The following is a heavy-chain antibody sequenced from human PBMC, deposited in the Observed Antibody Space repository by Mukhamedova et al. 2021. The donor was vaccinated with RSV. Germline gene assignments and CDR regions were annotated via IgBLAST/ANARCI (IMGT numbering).Heavy chain of an antibody. J-gene: IGHJ6*02. Sequence: VSSNYMSWVRQAPGKGLEWVSVIYSGGSTYYADSVKGRFTISRDNSKNTLYLQMNSLRAEDTAVYYCSSDRLYYYGMDVWGQGT. CDR2: IYSGGST. CDR1: VSSNY. CDR3: SSDRLYYYGMDV. D-gene: IGHD3-16*02. V-gene: IGHV3-66*02.